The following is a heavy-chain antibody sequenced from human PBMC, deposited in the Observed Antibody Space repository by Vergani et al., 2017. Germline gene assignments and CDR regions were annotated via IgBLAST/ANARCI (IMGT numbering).Heavy chain of an antibody. CDR1: GFTFSSYG. Sequence: QVQLVESGGGVVQPGGSLRLSCAASGFTFSSYGMHWVRQAPGKGLEWVAFIRYDGSNKYYADSVKGRFTISRDNSKNTLYLQMNSLRAEDTAVYYCAKSRGAAAAAYWGEGTLVTVSS. J-gene: IGHJ4*02. CDR3: AKSRGAAAAAY. CDR2: IRYDGSNK. V-gene: IGHV3-30*02. D-gene: IGHD6-13*01.